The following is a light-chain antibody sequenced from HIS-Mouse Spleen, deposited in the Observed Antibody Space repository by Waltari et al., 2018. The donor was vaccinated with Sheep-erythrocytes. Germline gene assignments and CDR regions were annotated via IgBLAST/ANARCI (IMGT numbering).Light chain of an antibody. CDR1: KLGVKY. V-gene: IGLV3-1*01. CDR3: QAWDSSTAV. Sequence: SYELTQPPSVSVSPGQTASITCSGAKLGVKYAYWYQQKPGQSPVLVIYQDSKRPSGIPERFSGSNSGNTATLTISGTQAMDEADYYCQAWDSSTAVFGGGTKLTVL. CDR2: QDS. J-gene: IGLJ2*01.